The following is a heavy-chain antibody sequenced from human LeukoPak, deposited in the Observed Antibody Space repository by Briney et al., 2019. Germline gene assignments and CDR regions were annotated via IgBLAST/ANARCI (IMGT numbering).Heavy chain of an antibody. CDR3: AVSGYSLNYYGMDV. V-gene: IGHV3-21*01. J-gene: IGHJ6*02. CDR2: ISSSSSYI. D-gene: IGHD3-3*01. CDR1: GFTFSSNS. Sequence: GSLRLSCAASGFTFSSNSMNWVRQAPGKGLEWVSSISSSSSYIYYADSVKGRFTISRDNAKNSLYLQMNSLRAEDTAVYYCAVSGYSLNYYGMDVWGQGTTVTVSS.